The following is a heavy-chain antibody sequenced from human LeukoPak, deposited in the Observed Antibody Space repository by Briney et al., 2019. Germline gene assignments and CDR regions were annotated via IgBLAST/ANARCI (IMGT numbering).Heavy chain of an antibody. CDR3: ASYYDSSGYFLDY. V-gene: IGHV4-59*12. D-gene: IGHD3-22*01. CDR2: IYHSGST. CDR1: GDSISSYC. J-gene: IGHJ4*02. Sequence: SETLSLTCTVSGDSISSYCWSWIRQPPGKGLEWIGYIYHSGSTYYNPSLKSRVTISVDRSKNQFSLKLSSVTAADTAVYYCASYYDSSGYFLDYWGQGTLVTVSP.